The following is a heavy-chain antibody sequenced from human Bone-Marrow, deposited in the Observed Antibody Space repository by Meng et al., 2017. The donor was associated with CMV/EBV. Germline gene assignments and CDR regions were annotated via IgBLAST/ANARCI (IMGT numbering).Heavy chain of an antibody. J-gene: IGHJ5*02. Sequence: SVKVSCKASGGTFRSYAINWVRQAPGQGLEWVGGIIPIFGTANYAQKFQGRVTITTDESTSTAYMELSSLRSEDTAVYYCARDIHYDFWSGYYSNWFDPWGQGTLVTVSS. CDR1: GGTFRSYA. D-gene: IGHD3-3*01. CDR3: ARDIHYDFWSGYYSNWFDP. CDR2: IIPIFGTA. V-gene: IGHV1-69*05.